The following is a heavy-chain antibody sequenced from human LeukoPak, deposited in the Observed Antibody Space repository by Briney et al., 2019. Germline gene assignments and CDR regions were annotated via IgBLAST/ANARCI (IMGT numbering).Heavy chain of an antibody. CDR2: ITPTTSYI. Sequence: GGSLRLSCAASGLGFSSFSFNWIRQAPGKGLEWVSSITPTTSYIYYADSVRGRFTISRENAKNSLYLQMNSLRAEDTAVYYCARLRRTSDSSRYYYYYDYWGQGTLVTVSS. CDR3: ARLRRTSDSSRYYYYYDY. CDR1: GLGFSSFS. D-gene: IGHD3-22*01. J-gene: IGHJ4*02. V-gene: IGHV3-21*01.